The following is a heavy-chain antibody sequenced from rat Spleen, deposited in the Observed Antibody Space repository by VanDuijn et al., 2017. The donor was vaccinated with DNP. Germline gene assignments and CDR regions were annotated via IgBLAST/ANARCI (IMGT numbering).Heavy chain of an antibody. CDR3: TTMENSY. CDR2: IIYDGSST. Sequence: EVQLVESGGGLVQPGRSMKLSCAASGFTFGDYAMAWVRQSPKKGLEWVATIIYDGSSTYYRDSVRGRFTISRDYARSTLYLHMDSLRSEDTATYYCTTMENSYWGQGVMVTVSS. CDR1: GFTFGDYA. J-gene: IGHJ2*01. V-gene: IGHV5S10*01.